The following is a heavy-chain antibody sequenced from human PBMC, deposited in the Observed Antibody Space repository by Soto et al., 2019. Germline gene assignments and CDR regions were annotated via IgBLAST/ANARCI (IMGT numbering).Heavy chain of an antibody. V-gene: IGHV1-69*01. J-gene: IGHJ4*02. CDR2: IIPIFGTA. CDR1: GGTFSSYA. D-gene: IGHD3-3*01. Sequence: VSCQASGGTFSSYAISWVRQAPGQGLEWMGGIIPIFGTANYAQKFQGRVTITADESTSTAYMELSSLRSEDTAVYYCARLNTIFGVVYDYWGQGTLVTVSS. CDR3: ARLNTIFGVVYDY.